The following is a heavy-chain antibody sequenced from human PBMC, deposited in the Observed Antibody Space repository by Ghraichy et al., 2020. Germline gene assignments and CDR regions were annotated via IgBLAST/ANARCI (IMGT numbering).Heavy chain of an antibody. CDR2: IRYDGSNK. D-gene: IGHD3-10*01. CDR1: GFTFSSYG. J-gene: IGHJ4*02. V-gene: IGHV3-30*02. CDR3: AKDKAGGGDYGSGSHSPGYYFDY. Sequence: GGSLRLSCAASGFTFSSYGMHWVRQAPGKGLEWVAFIRYDGSNKYYADSVKGRFTISRDSSKNTLYLQMNSLRAEDTAVYYCAKDKAGGGDYGSGSHSPGYYFDYWGQGTLVTVSS.